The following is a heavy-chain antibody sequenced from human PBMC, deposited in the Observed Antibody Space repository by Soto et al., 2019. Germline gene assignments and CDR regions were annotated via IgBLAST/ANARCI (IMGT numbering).Heavy chain of an antibody. Sequence: EVQLVQSGGGLVQPGGSLRLSCAASGFTFSDYWMSWVRQAPGKGLEWVANIKQDGSEKYYVDSEKGRFTISRDNAKNSLYLQMNSLRAEDTAVYYCVRSQLVLDYWGQGTLVTVSS. D-gene: IGHD6-6*01. V-gene: IGHV3-7*03. CDR1: GFTFSDYW. CDR3: VRSQLVLDY. J-gene: IGHJ4*02. CDR2: IKQDGSEK.